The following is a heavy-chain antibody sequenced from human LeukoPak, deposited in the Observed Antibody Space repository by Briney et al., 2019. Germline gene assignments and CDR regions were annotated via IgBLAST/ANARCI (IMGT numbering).Heavy chain of an antibody. V-gene: IGHV3-7*01. CDR3: ARDAPTVTTGYYYYYMDV. CDR2: IKEDGSEK. J-gene: IGHJ6*03. Sequence: GGSLRLSCVASGFTFGSYWMTWVRQAPGKGLEWVANIKEDGSEKYYVDSVKGRFTISRDNAKNSLYLQMNSLRDEDTAVYHCARDAPTVTTGYYYYYMDVWGKGTTVTVSS. CDR1: GFTFGSYW. D-gene: IGHD4-17*01.